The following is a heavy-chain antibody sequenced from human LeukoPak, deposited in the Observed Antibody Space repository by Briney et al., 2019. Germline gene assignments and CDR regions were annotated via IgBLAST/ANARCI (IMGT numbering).Heavy chain of an antibody. CDR2: ISSNSDNT. CDR1: GYTFTSYG. J-gene: IGHJ4*02. V-gene: IGHV1-18*01. D-gene: IGHD7-27*01. CDR3: ARDWGSIKVIADY. Sequence: ASVNVSCKATGYTFTSYGISWVRQAPGQGREWMGWISSNSDNTNYAQKLQGRVTMTTDTSTSTAYMELRSLRSDDTALYFCARDWGSIKVIADYWGQGTLVTVSS.